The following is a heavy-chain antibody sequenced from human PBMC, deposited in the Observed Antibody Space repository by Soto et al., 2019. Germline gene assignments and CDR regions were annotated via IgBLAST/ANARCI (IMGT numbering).Heavy chain of an antibody. CDR1: GFTFSSYA. V-gene: IGHV3-23*01. J-gene: IGHJ4*02. CDR3: AKPLRYSSSWYYFDY. D-gene: IGHD6-13*01. CDR2: ISGSGGST. Sequence: SLRLSCAVSGFTFSSYAMSWVRQAPGKGLEWVSAISGSGGSTYYADSVKGRFTISKDNSKNTLYLQMNSLRAEDTDVYYCAKPLRYSSSWYYFDYWGQGTLVTVSS.